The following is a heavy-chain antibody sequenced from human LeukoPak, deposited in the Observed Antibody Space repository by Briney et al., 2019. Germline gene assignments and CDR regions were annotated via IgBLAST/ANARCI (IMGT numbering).Heavy chain of an antibody. D-gene: IGHD2-15*01. J-gene: IGHJ4*02. Sequence: GGSLRLSCAVSGFTFSGLWMSWSRQAPGKGLEWVASINSDGSEGYYADVVKGRFTISRGNAKNSLYLQINSLRAEDTAVYYCARGRYHNDYWGQGTLVTVSS. CDR2: INSDGSEG. CDR1: GFTFSGLW. CDR3: ARGRYHNDY. V-gene: IGHV3-7*03.